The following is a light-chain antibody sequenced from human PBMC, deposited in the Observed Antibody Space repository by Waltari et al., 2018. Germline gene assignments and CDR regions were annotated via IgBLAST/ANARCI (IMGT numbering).Light chain of an antibody. Sequence: VILTQSPATLSLSPGERATLSCRASQSVSSYLAWYQQKPGQAPSLLIDGASIRATGIPDRFSGSGSGTEFTLTISSLEPEDFAVYYCQKYSSSPYSFGQGTKVEIK. CDR2: GAS. V-gene: IGKV3-20*01. CDR3: QKYSSSPYS. CDR1: QSVSSY. J-gene: IGKJ2*03.